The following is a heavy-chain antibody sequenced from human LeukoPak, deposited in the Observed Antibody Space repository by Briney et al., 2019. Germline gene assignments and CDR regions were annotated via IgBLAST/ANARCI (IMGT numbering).Heavy chain of an antibody. Sequence: QPGGSLRLSCAASGFTFSGYSMNWVRQAPGKGLEWVSYISSSSSTIYYADSVKGRFTISRDNSKNTLYLQMNSLRAEDTAVYYCAKPPPIAVAGTLRLGHDAFDIWGQGTMVTVSS. CDR2: ISSSSSTI. CDR1: GFTFSGYS. J-gene: IGHJ3*02. V-gene: IGHV3-48*01. D-gene: IGHD6-19*01. CDR3: AKPPPIAVAGTLRLGHDAFDI.